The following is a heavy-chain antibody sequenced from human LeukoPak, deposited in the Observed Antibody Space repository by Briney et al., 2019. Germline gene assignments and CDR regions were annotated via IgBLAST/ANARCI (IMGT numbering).Heavy chain of an antibody. Sequence: SETLSLTCAVSGYSINSGYHWGWIRQPPGKGLEWIGNIYHSGSTYYNPSLKSRVTISVDTSKNQFSLKLSSVTAADTAVYYCATEQRSGRIFDYWGQGTLVTVSS. D-gene: IGHD3-3*01. V-gene: IGHV4-38-2*01. CDR3: ATEQRSGRIFDY. CDR2: IYHSGST. J-gene: IGHJ4*02. CDR1: GYSINSGYH.